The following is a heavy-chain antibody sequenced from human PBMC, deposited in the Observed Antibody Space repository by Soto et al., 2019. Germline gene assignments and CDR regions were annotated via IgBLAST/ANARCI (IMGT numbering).Heavy chain of an antibody. Sequence: ASETLSLTCTFSGGSIRSYYWSLIRQPPGKGLEWIGYIYYSGSTNYNPSLKSRVTISVDTSNNQVSLSLFSVTAADTAIYYCVKNAFCVRSVCSSIYGFGPWSQGALVTVSS. CDR3: VKNAFCVRSVCSSIYGFGP. CDR1: GGSIRSYY. V-gene: IGHV4-59*08. CDR2: IYYSGST. J-gene: IGHJ5*02. D-gene: IGHD4-4*01.